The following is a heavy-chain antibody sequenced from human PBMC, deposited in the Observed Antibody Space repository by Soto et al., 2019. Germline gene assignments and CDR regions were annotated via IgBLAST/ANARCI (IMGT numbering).Heavy chain of an antibody. CDR3: ASGVPDYYYMDV. CDR2: IKGDGSRT. D-gene: IGHD3-10*01. Sequence: LVESGGGLVQPGGSLRLSCAASGFTFRNYWMHWVRQAPGKGLVWVARIKGDGSRTNYADSVKGRFTISRDNAKNVVYLQVNDLRAEDTAVFYCASGVPDYYYMDVWGKGTTVTVSS. J-gene: IGHJ6*03. V-gene: IGHV3-74*01. CDR1: GFTFRNYW.